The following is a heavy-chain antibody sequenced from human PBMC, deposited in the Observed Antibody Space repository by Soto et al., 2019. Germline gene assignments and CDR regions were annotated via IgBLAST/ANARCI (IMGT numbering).Heavy chain of an antibody. CDR1: GFTFSSYA. Sequence: EVHLLESGGDLVQPGGSLRLSCEASGFTFSSYAMSWVRQAPGKGLEWVSGISVGGGSPYYADSVKGRFTISRDNSKNTLYLQMNSLRVEDTALYYGAKEPGADYGDYCDYWGQGTLVTVSS. J-gene: IGHJ4*02. CDR2: ISVGGGSP. CDR3: AKEPGADYGDYCDY. V-gene: IGHV3-23*01. D-gene: IGHD4-17*01.